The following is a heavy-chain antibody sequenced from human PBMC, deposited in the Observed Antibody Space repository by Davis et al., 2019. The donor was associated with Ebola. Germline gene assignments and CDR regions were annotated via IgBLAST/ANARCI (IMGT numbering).Heavy chain of an antibody. CDR1: GYTFNSHG. Sequence: AASVKVPCKASGYTFNSHGISWVRQAPGQGLEWMGWIAPYNGVTNYAQNLQDRFSMTTDASTSTAYMELRSLTSDDTAVYYCARDSGDMSYWGQGTLVTVSS. V-gene: IGHV1-18*01. J-gene: IGHJ4*02. CDR2: IAPYNGVT. D-gene: IGHD2-21*01. CDR3: ARDSGDMSY.